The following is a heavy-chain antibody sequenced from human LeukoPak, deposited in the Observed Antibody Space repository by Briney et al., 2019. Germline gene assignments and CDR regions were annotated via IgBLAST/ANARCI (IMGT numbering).Heavy chain of an antibody. V-gene: IGHV3-23*01. CDR1: GFTFSSYA. CDR2: ISGSGGST. D-gene: IGHD6-13*01. CDR3: AKDETSMAVAGPFHY. J-gene: IGHJ4*02. Sequence: GGSLRLSCAASGFTFSSYALSWVRQAPGKGLEWVSAISGSGGSTYYADSVKGRFTISRDNSKNTLYLQMNSLRAEDTAVYYCAKDETSMAVAGPFHYWGQGTLVTVSS.